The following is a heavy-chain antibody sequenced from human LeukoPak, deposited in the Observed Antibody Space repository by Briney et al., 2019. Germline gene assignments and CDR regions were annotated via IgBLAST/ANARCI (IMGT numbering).Heavy chain of an antibody. CDR1: GGSFSGYY. V-gene: IGHV4-34*01. Sequence: SETLSLTCAVYGGSFSGYYWSWIRQPPGKGLEWIGEINHSGSTYYNPSLKSRVTIFVGTSKNHFSLKLSSVTAADTAVYYCARAYYFDSSGYYYNFDYWGQGTLVTVSS. CDR2: INHSGST. D-gene: IGHD3-22*01. J-gene: IGHJ4*02. CDR3: ARAYYFDSSGYYYNFDY.